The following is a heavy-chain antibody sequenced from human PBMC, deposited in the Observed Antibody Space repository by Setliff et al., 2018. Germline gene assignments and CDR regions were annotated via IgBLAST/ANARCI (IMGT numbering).Heavy chain of an antibody. CDR1: GGTFSSYA. D-gene: IGHD3-3*01. Sequence: GASVKVSCKASGGTFSSYAISWVRQAPGQGLEWMGGIIPIFGTANYAQNLQGRVTMTIDTSTSTAYMELRSLRSDDTAVYYCARVPRLEWLLPTFDSWGQGTLVTVSS. V-gene: IGHV1-69*05. J-gene: IGHJ4*02. CDR2: IIPIFGTA. CDR3: ARVPRLEWLLPTFDS.